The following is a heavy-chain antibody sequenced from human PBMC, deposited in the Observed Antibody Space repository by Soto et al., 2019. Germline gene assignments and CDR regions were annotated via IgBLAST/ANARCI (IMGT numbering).Heavy chain of an antibody. CDR3: ARATYDSSGYYYAGGFDY. V-gene: IGHV4-59*01. J-gene: IGHJ4*02. D-gene: IGHD3-22*01. CDR2: IYYSGST. Sequence: QVQLQESGPGLVKPSETLSLTCTVSGGSISSYYWSWIRQPPGKGLEWIGYIYYSGSTNYNPSLKSRVTISVDTSKYQFSLKLSSVTAADTAVYYCARATYDSSGYYYAGGFDYWGQGTLVTVSS. CDR1: GGSISSYY.